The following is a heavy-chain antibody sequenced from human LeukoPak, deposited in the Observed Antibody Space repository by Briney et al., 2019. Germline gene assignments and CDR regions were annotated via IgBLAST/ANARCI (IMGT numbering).Heavy chain of an antibody. J-gene: IGHJ4*02. CDR2: FSCRECST. CDR1: GFTYSSYG. D-gene: IGHD2-21*02. Sequence: GGSQRLSRAASGFTYSSYGMSWVRQAPGRGLEWVSAFSCRECSTYYADPVKGRFTISRDNSDNPLYLQMNSLSGEDPAVLYCANCVRGGDFYVLDYAGQGTLVSVSS. CDR3: ANCVRGGDFYVLDY. V-gene: IGHV3-23*01.